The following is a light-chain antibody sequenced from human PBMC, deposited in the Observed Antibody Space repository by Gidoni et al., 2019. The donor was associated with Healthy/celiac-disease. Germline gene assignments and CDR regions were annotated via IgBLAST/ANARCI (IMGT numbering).Light chain of an antibody. Sequence: QSVLTQPPSVSGAPGPRVTISCTGSSAHIGAGYDVPSYQQLPVTAPKLLISGNSNRPSGVPDRFSGSKSGTSASLAITGLQAEDEADYYCQSYDSSLSALYVFGTGTKVTVL. V-gene: IGLV1-40*01. CDR2: GNS. J-gene: IGLJ1*01. CDR1: SAHIGAGYD. CDR3: QSYDSSLSALYV.